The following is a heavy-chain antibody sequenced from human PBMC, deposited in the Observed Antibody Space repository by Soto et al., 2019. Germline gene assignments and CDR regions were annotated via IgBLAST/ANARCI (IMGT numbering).Heavy chain of an antibody. CDR3: ARGWLATGGSLSYMDV. D-gene: IGHD6-13*01. CDR1: GFTFSSYD. CDR2: IGSAGDT. Sequence: EVQLVESGGGLIQPGGSLRLSCAASGFTFSSYDMHWVCQAAGKGLEWVSGIGSAGDTYYQGSVKGRFTISRENAKNSLYLQMNSLRAGDTALYYCARGWLATGGSLSYMDVWGKGTTVTVSS. V-gene: IGHV3-13*01. J-gene: IGHJ6*03.